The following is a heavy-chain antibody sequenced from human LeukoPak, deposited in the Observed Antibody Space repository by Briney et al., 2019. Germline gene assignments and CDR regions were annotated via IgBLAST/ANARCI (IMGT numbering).Heavy chain of an antibody. V-gene: IGHV3-30*02. CDR3: AKVIAAAGFRVGGSDY. CDR1: GITFSSYG. Sequence: GGSLRLSCAAFGITFSSYGMNWVRQAPGKGLEWVAFIRYDGSNKHYADSVKGRFTISRDNSKNTLYLQMNSLRAEDTAVYYCAKVIAAAGFRVGGSDYWGQGTLVTVSS. J-gene: IGHJ4*02. CDR2: IRYDGSNK. D-gene: IGHD6-13*01.